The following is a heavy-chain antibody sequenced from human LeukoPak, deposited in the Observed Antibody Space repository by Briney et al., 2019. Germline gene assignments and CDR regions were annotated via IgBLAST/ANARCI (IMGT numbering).Heavy chain of an antibody. CDR3: AKVGPFDYYGSGSYYPRQYYFDY. Sequence: GGSLRLSCAASGFTFSSYAMSWVRQAPGKGLEWFSAISGSGGSTYYADSVKGRFTISRDNSKNTLYLQMNSLRAEDTAVYYCAKVGPFDYYGSGSYYPRQYYFDYWGQGTLVTVSS. CDR1: GFTFSSYA. D-gene: IGHD3-10*01. CDR2: ISGSGGST. J-gene: IGHJ4*02. V-gene: IGHV3-23*01.